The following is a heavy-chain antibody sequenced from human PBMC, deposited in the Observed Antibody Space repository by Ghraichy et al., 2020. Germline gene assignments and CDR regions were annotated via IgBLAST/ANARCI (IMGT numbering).Heavy chain of an antibody. J-gene: IGHJ4*02. V-gene: IGHV4-61*02. Sequence: SETLSLTCGVSGGSISSGSYYWTWIRQPAGKGLEWIGRLSFTESTVYNPSLKSRVTVSADTSKNQFSLELTNVTAADTAVYYCAREGYSGFDYFFDYWGQGTLVTVSS. D-gene: IGHD5-12*01. CDR2: LSFTEST. CDR1: GGSISSGSYY. CDR3: AREGYSGFDYFFDY.